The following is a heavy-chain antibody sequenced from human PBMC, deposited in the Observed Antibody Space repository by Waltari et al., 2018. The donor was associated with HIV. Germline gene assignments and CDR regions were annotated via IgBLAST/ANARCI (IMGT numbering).Heavy chain of an antibody. D-gene: IGHD6-6*01. CDR2: IYDSGNT. CDR3: ARKPVLGYGSSTFGS. J-gene: IGHJ4*02. V-gene: IGHV4-34*01. Sequence: QVQLQQWGAGLLKPSETLSLTCAVFRGSFNGNYWTWIRQSPGKGPVWIGEIYDSGNTNYNPSRKSRDTISVDASKKQFCLKLRFVTAADPAVYYCARKPVLGYGSSTFGSWGRGTLVSVSS. CDR1: RGSFNGNY.